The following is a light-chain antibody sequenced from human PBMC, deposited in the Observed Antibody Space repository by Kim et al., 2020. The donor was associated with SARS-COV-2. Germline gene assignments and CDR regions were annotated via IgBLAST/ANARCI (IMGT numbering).Light chain of an antibody. CDR3: QQYNNWPPLT. V-gene: IGKV3-15*01. CDR2: GAS. Sequence: SPGESATPSCRASQGVGRNLAWYQQKPGQAPRLVIYGASTRATGVPARFSGSGYGTEFTLTISSLQSEDFAVYYCQQYNNWPPLTFGPGTKVDIK. J-gene: IGKJ3*01. CDR1: QGVGRN.